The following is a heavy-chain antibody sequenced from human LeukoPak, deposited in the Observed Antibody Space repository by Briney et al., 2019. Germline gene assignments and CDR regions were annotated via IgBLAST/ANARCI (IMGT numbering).Heavy chain of an antibody. CDR2: ISYSGST. V-gene: IGHV4-59*01. J-gene: IGHJ5*02. CDR1: GGSISSYY. D-gene: IGHD3-22*01. Sequence: SETLSLTCTVSGGSISSYYWSWIRQPPGKGLEWIACISYSGSTKYNPSLKSRVTISVDTSKNQLSLKLSSVTAADTAVYYCAREPGFDSSGYLNWFDPRGQGTLVTVSS. CDR3: AREPGFDSSGYLNWFDP.